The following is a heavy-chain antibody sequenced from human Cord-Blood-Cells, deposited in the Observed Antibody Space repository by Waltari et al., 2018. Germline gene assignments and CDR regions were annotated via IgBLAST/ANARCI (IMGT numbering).Heavy chain of an antibody. J-gene: IGHJ3*02. V-gene: IGHV4-61*01. CDR1: GGSVSSGSYY. D-gene: IGHD2-2*01. CDR2: IYSRGST. Sequence: QVQLQESGPGLVKPSETLSLTCTVSGGSVSSGSYYWSWIRQPPGKGLEWIGYIYSRGSTNNNPSLKSLVTISVDTSKNQFSLKLSSVTAADTAVYYCASCSSTSCYAFDIWGQGTMVTVSS. CDR3: ASCSSTSCYAFDI.